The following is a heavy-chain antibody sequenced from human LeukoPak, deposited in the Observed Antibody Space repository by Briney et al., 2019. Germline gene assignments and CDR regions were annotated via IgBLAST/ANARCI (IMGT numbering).Heavy chain of an antibody. Sequence: GASVKVSCKASGYTFTRYGISWVRQAPGQGLEWMGWISAYNGDTKYAQKFQGRVTITTDTSTTTAYMELRSLRFDDTAVYYCARDPSNTSGNYPYFAYCGQRSLVTVSS. CDR1: GYTFTRYG. D-gene: IGHD3-22*01. V-gene: IGHV1-18*01. CDR2: ISAYNGDT. J-gene: IGHJ4*02. CDR3: ARDPSNTSGNYPYFAY.